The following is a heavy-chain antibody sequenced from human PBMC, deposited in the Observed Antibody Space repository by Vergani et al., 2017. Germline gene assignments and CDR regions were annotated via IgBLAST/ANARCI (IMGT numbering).Heavy chain of an antibody. CDR2: IDRTGRT. V-gene: IGHV4-59*12. CDR1: GGSMSGYY. CDR3: ARDGVSHAEIDPKNAFHV. Sequence: QVQLQESGPGLVKPPETLSLTSTVSGGSMSGYYWSWIRHSPVKGLEWLGTIDRTGRTHLSPSLKSRLTISVDTTKNQFPLRLTSATAADTAVYFCARDGVSHAEIDPKNAFHVWGQGTRV. J-gene: IGHJ3*01. D-gene: IGHD2-8*01.